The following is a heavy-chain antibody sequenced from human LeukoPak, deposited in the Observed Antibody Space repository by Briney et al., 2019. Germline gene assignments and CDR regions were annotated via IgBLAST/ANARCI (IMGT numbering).Heavy chain of an antibody. CDR2: IYYSESS. V-gene: IGHV4-59*01. Sequence: SETLSLTCTVSYGSIRSYYWSWIRQPPGKGLEWIGNIYYSESSNYNPSLKTRVTISADTSKNQFSLKLSSVTAADTAVYFCARTNYGGNSIYYYYMDVWGKGTTVTVSS. D-gene: IGHD4-23*01. CDR3: ARTNYGGNSIYYYYMDV. J-gene: IGHJ6*03. CDR1: YGSIRSYY.